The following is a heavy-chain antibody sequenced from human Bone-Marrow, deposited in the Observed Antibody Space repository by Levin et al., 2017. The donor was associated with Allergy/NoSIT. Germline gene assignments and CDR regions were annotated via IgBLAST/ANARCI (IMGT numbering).Heavy chain of an antibody. V-gene: IGHV1-18*01. J-gene: IGHJ6*03. Sequence: ASVKVSCKASDDTFTSYGISWVRQAPGQGLEWMGWISAYNGNTYYAQKFQGRVTMTTDTSTSTAYMELRSLRSDDPAVYYCARADLRYFDWLTVYYYYYIDVWGKGTTVTVSS. CDR3: ARADLRYFDWLTVYYYYYIDV. CDR1: DDTFTSYG. D-gene: IGHD3-9*01. CDR2: ISAYNGNT.